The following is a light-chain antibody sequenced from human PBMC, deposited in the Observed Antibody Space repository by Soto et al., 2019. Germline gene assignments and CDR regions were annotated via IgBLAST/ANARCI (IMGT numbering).Light chain of an antibody. CDR3: CSYTSSSTLPYV. CDR2: EGS. CDR1: SSDVGSYNL. J-gene: IGLJ1*01. V-gene: IGLV2-23*03. Sequence: QSALTQPASVSGSPGQSITISCTGTSSDVGSYNLVSWYQQHPGKAPKLMIYEGSKRPSGVSNRFSGSKSGNTASLTISGLQAEDEADYYCCSYTSSSTLPYVFGTGTKLTVL.